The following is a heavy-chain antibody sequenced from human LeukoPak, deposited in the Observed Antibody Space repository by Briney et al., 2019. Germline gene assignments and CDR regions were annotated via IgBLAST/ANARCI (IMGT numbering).Heavy chain of an antibody. V-gene: IGHV3-21*01. CDR1: GFTFSSYN. CDR3: ARQPLVGPTTFDS. Sequence: PAGTLRLSCAASGFTFSSYNMNWVRQAPGKGLEWVSSISSSSTYIYYADSVKGRFTISRDDANNSLFLQMISLRAEETAVYYCARQPLVGPTTFDSSGQGTLVTVSS. J-gene: IGHJ4*02. CDR2: ISSSSTYI. D-gene: IGHD1-26*01.